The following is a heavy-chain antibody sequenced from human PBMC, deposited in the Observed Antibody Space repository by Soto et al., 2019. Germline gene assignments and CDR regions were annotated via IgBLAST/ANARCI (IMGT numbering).Heavy chain of an antibody. Sequence: SETLSLTCTVSGGSISSYYWSWIRQPPGKGLEWIGYIYYSGSTNYNPSLKSRVTISVDTSKNQFSLKLSSVTAADTAVYYCARGRVYSYGYDYYYGMDVWGQGPTVT. V-gene: IGHV4-59*01. D-gene: IGHD5-18*01. CDR3: ARGRVYSYGYDYYYGMDV. CDR1: GGSISSYY. CDR2: IYYSGST. J-gene: IGHJ6*02.